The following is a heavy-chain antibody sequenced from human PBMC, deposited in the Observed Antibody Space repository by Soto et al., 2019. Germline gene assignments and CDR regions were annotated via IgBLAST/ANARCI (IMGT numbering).Heavy chain of an antibody. D-gene: IGHD2-8*01. V-gene: IGHV3-7*05. J-gene: IGHJ4*01. Sequence: EVQLVESGGGLVQPGGSLRLSCAASGFTFNTYWMSWVRQAPGKGLEWVANIKPDGSATDYVDSVKGRFTISRDNANNSLFLQMHSLRGEDTAVYYCARNGRWGHGTFVTVSS. CDR2: IKPDGSAT. CDR1: GFTFNTYW. CDR3: ARNGR.